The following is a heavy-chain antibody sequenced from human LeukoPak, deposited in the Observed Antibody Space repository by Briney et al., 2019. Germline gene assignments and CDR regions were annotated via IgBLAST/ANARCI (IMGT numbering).Heavy chain of an antibody. CDR2: IYTSGST. Sequence: SETLSLTCTVSGGSISSGSYYWSWIRQPAGKGLEWIGRIYTSGSTNYNPSLKSRVTISVDTSKNQFSLKLSSVTAADTAVYYCARDQYEVEDDSSGYPYYYYYGMDVWGQGTTVTVSS. D-gene: IGHD3-22*01. J-gene: IGHJ6*02. CDR3: ARDQYEVEDDSSGYPYYYYYGMDV. V-gene: IGHV4-61*02. CDR1: GGSISSGSYY.